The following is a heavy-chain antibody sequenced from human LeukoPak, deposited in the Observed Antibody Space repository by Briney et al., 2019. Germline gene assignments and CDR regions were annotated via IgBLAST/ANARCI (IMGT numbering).Heavy chain of an antibody. CDR3: AKLPTIYTSSSTY. V-gene: IGHV3-23*01. CDR2: ISSSGGST. J-gene: IGHJ4*02. CDR1: GFTLSSYA. Sequence: GGSLRLSCAASGFTLSSYAMNWVRQAPGKGLEWVSSISSSGGSTYYADSVKGRFTISRDNSKNTLYLQMTSLTAEDTAVYYCAKLPTIYTSSSTYWGQGTLVTVSS. D-gene: IGHD6-6*01.